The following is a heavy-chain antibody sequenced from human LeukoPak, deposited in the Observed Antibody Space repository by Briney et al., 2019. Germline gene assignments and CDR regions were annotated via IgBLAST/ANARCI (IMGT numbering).Heavy chain of an antibody. CDR2: IRSDGSNK. CDR3: ARVGLDRRGYSGYEAFDY. D-gene: IGHD5-12*01. V-gene: IGHV3-30*02. Sequence: GGSLRLSCAGSGFSFSSYGMHWVRQAPGKGLEWMAFIRSDGSNKYYADSVKGRFTISRDNAKNSLYLQINSLRAEDTAVYYCARVGLDRRGYSGYEAFDYWGQGTLVTVSS. J-gene: IGHJ4*02. CDR1: GFSFSSYG.